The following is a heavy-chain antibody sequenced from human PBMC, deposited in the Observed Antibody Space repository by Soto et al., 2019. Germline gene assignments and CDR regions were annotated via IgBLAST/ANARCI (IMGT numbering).Heavy chain of an antibody. CDR1: GFTFSSYG. CDR3: ATALYGGLHYFDC. CDR2: IGRGGDT. V-gene: IGHV3-23*01. J-gene: IGHJ4*02. D-gene: IGHD4-17*01. Sequence: GGSLRLSCEVSGFTFSSYGMNWVRQAPDKGLEWVSTIGRGGDTYYADSVKGRFTISRDNPKNTLFLQMNSLRAEDTAVYYCATALYGGLHYFDCWGQGTLVTVSS.